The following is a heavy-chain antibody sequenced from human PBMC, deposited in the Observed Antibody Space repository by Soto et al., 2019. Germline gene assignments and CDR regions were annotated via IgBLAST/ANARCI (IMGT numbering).Heavy chain of an antibody. V-gene: IGHV4-39*01. CDR2: IYYSGST. CDR3: ARHYSSGSRNWFDP. J-gene: IGHJ5*02. Sequence: QLQLQESGPGLVKPSETLSLTCSVSGGSINSSSYFWGWVRQPPGKGLEWIGSIYYSGSTYYNPSLRSRVTISVDTSKNQFSLMLSSLTASDTAVFYCARHYSSGSRNWFDPWGQGTLVTVSS. D-gene: IGHD6-19*01. CDR1: GGSINSSSYF.